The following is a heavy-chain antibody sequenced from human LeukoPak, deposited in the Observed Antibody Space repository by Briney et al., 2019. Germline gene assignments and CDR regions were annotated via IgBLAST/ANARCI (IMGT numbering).Heavy chain of an antibody. Sequence: RSGGSLRLSCAASGFTFDDYGMSWVRQAPGKGLEWVSGINWNGGSTGYADSVKGRFTISRDNAKNSLYLQMNSLRAEDTALYHCARVFPTVKDYYYYYMDVWGKGTTVTVSS. V-gene: IGHV3-20*01. J-gene: IGHJ6*03. CDR2: INWNGGST. CDR1: GFTFDDYG. D-gene: IGHD4-11*01. CDR3: ARVFPTVKDYYYYYMDV.